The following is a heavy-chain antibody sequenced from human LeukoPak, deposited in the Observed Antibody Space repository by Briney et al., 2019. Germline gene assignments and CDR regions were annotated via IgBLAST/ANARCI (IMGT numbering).Heavy chain of an antibody. J-gene: IGHJ4*02. CDR2: ISGSGGST. CDR3: AMRSTVLNPLDY. V-gene: IGHV3-23*01. Sequence: GVSLRLSCAASGFTFSSYAMSWVRQAPGKGLEWVSAISGSGGSTYYADSVKGRFTISRDNSKNTLYLQMNSLRAEDTAVYYCAMRSTVLNPLDYWGQGTLVTVSS. CDR1: GFTFSSYA. D-gene: IGHD4-17*01.